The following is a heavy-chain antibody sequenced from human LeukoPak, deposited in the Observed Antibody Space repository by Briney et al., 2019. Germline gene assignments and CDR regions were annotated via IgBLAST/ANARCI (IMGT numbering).Heavy chain of an antibody. D-gene: IGHD1-14*01. CDR3: AKDFRYNQYYFDY. J-gene: IGHJ4*02. CDR2: ISGSGGST. Sequence: GGSLRLSCAASGFTFSSYAMSCVRQAPGKGLELVSAISGSGGSTYYADSVKGQFTISRDNSKNTLYLQMNSLRAEDTAVYYCAKDFRYNQYYFDYWGQGTLVTVSS. CDR1: GFTFSSYA. V-gene: IGHV3-23*01.